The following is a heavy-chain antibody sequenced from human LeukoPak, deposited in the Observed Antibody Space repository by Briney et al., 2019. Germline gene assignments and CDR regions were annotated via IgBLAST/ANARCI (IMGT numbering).Heavy chain of an antibody. CDR3: ASGTRSYFDAFDI. CDR2: IYYSGST. CDR1: GGSISSYY. J-gene: IGHJ3*02. Sequence: PSETLSLTCTVSGGSISSYYWSWIRQPPGKGLEWIGYIYYSGSTNYNPSLKSRVTISVDTSKNQFSLKLSSVTAADTAVYYCASGTRSYFDAFDIWGQGTMVTVSS. V-gene: IGHV4-59*08. D-gene: IGHD1-26*01.